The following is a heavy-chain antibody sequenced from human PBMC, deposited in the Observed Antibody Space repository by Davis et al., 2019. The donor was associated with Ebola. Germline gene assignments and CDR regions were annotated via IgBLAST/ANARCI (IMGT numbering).Heavy chain of an antibody. CDR2: INSDGSRT. J-gene: IGHJ6*02. D-gene: IGHD3-10*01. V-gene: IGHV3-74*01. CDR1: GFTFSSYW. CDR3: TRGVIINLFYYYYGMDV. Sequence: PGGSLRLSCVASGFTFSSYWMHWVRQAPGKGLVWVSRINSDGSRTSYADSVKGRFTISRDDSKNTLYLQMNSLKTEDTAVYYCTRGVIINLFYYYYGMDVWGQGTTVTVSS.